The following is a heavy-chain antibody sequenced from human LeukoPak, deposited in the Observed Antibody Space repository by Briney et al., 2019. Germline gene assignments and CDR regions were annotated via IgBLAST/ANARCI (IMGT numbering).Heavy chain of an antibody. Sequence: GRPLRLSCAASGFTFSSYAMHWVRQAPGKGLEWVAVISYDGSNKYYADSVKGRFTISRDNSKDTLYLQMNSLRAEDTAVYYCARAREVVVPAATFHYWGQGTLVTVSS. J-gene: IGHJ4*02. CDR1: GFTFSSYA. CDR2: ISYDGSNK. V-gene: IGHV3-30-3*01. D-gene: IGHD2-2*01. CDR3: ARAREVVVPAATFHY.